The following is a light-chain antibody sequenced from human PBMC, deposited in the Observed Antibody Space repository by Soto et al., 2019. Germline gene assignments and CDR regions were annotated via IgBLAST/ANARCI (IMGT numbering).Light chain of an antibody. Sequence: IRMTQSPSSFSASTGDRVTITCRASQGISSYLAWYQQKPGKAPKLLIYAASTLQSGVPSRFSGSGSGTDFPLTISCLQSEDFATYYWQQYYSYPFTFGPGTKVDIK. J-gene: IGKJ3*01. CDR2: AAS. CDR1: QGISSY. CDR3: QQYYSYPFT. V-gene: IGKV1-8*01.